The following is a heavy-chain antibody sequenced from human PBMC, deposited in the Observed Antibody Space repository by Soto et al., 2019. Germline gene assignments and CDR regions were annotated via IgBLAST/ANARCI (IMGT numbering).Heavy chain of an antibody. CDR3: ATEVGCGGDCVNSFDY. CDR2: FDPEDGET. V-gene: IGHV1-24*01. J-gene: IGHJ4*02. Sequence: QVQLVQSGAEVKKPGASVKVSCKVSGYTLTELSMHWVRQAPGKGLEWMGGFDPEDGETIYAQKFQGRVTMTEDTSTDTAYMELSSLRTEDTAVYYCATEVGCGGDCVNSFDYWGQGTLVTVSS. D-gene: IGHD2-21*02. CDR1: GYTLTELS.